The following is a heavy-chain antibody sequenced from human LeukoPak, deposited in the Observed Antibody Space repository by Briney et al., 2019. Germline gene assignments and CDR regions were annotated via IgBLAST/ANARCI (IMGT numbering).Heavy chain of an antibody. V-gene: IGHV3-23*01. CDR1: GITFSSYA. D-gene: IGHD3-9*01. CDR2: ISGSGGST. Sequence: GGSLRLSCAASGITFSSYAMTWVRQAPGKGLEWVSAISGSGGSTYYADSVKGRFTISRDNSKNTLYLQMNSLRAEDTAVYYCAKVYYDILTPFDYWGQGTLVTVSS. J-gene: IGHJ4*02. CDR3: AKVYYDILTPFDY.